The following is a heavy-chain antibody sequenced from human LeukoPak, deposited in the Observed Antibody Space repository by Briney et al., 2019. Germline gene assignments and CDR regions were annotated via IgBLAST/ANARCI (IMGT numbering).Heavy chain of an antibody. D-gene: IGHD3-22*01. V-gene: IGHV1-2*02. CDR2: INPNSGGT. CDR1: GFTFSSDA. J-gene: IGHJ3*02. Sequence: PGGSLRLSCAASGFTFSSDAMHWVRQAPGQGLEWMGWINPNSGGTNYAQKFQGRVTMTRDTSISTAYMELSRLRSDDTAVYYCAREGDYYDSSGYEAPDAFDIWGQGTMVTVSS. CDR3: AREGDYYDSSGYEAPDAFDI.